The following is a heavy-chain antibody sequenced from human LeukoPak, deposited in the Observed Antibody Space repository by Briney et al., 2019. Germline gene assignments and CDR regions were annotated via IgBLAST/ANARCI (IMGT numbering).Heavy chain of an antibody. CDR1: GDSISSGGYY. CDR3: ARLRYFDWLPRWFDS. V-gene: IGHV4-31*03. J-gene: IGHJ5*01. D-gene: IGHD3-9*01. Sequence: PSETLSLTCTVSGDSISSGGYYWSWIRQHPGKGLEWIGYIYHSGSTHYNPSLKSRVTISVDMSKNQFSLKLSPVTAADTAVYYCARLRYFDWLPRWFDSWGQGTLVTVSS. CDR2: IYHSGST.